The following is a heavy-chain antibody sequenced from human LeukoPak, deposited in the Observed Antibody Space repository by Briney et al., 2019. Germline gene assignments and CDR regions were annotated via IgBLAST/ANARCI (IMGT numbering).Heavy chain of an antibody. CDR1: GFTFSSYA. J-gene: IGHJ4*02. V-gene: IGHV3-30*04. CDR2: ILYDGSNK. CDR3: ARIPYGYSGYEYYFDY. Sequence: PGGSLTLFCAPSGFTFSSYAMHWARQARGEGREWGADILYDGSNKYYADSVKGRFTISRDNSKNTLYLQMNSLRAEDTAVYYCARIPYGYSGYEYYFDYWGQGTLVTASS. D-gene: IGHD5-12*01.